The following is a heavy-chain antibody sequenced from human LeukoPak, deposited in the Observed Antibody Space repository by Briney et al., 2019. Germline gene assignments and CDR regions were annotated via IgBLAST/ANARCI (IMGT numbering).Heavy chain of an antibody. J-gene: IGHJ3*02. D-gene: IGHD2-2*01. V-gene: IGHV4-31*03. Sequence: PSETLSLTCSVSGVSVSDGRYYWTWIRQHPGKGLEWIGYKCYSGSAKYNPSLKSRLTISIDTSKNQFSLQLSSVTAADTATYYCATPYCSSISCLDVFNMWGQGTRVTVSS. CDR2: KCYSGSA. CDR3: ATPYCSSISCLDVFNM. CDR1: GVSVSDGRYY.